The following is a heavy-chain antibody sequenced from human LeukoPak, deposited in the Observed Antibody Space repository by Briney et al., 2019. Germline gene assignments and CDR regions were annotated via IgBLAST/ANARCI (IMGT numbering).Heavy chain of an antibody. CDR2: ISTSSNTI. J-gene: IGHJ6*03. CDR3: ARDRGDNCYYYYYMDV. Sequence: GGSLRLSCAASGFTFSTYSMNWVRQAPGKGLEWLSYISTSSNTIYYADSIKGRFTISRDNARNSLYLQMSSLRAEDTAVYFCARDRGDNCYYYYYMDVWGKGTTVTVSS. V-gene: IGHV3-48*01. CDR1: GFTFSTYS. D-gene: IGHD3-10*01.